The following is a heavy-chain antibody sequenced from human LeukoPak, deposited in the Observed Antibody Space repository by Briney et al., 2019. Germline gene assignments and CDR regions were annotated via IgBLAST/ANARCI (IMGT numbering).Heavy chain of an antibody. CDR3: ARTYYDFWSLYSSYFDY. D-gene: IGHD3-3*01. Sequence: GGSLRLSCAASGFTFSSYWMSWVGQAPGKGLGGVANIKQDGSEKYYVDSVKGRFTISRDNAKNSLCLQMNSLRAEDTALYYCARTYYDFWSLYSSYFDYWGQGTLVTVSS. V-gene: IGHV3-7*01. J-gene: IGHJ4*02. CDR1: GFTFSSYW. CDR2: IKQDGSEK.